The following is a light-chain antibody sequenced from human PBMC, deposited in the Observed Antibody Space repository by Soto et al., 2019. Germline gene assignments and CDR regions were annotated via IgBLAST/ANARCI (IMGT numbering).Light chain of an antibody. CDR1: SSNIGSGA. Sequence: QSVLTQPPSASGSPGQRVTISCSGSSSNIGSGAVNWYQQLPGTAPKVLIYSNSQRPSGVPDRFSGSKSGTSASLAISGLQSEDEADYYCAAWDDSLNGVVFGGDQGDRP. J-gene: IGLJ2*01. CDR3: AAWDDSLNGVV. CDR2: SNS. V-gene: IGLV1-44*01.